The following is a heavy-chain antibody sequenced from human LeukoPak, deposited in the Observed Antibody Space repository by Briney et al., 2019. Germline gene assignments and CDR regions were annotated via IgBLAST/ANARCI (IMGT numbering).Heavy chain of an antibody. V-gene: IGHV1-46*01. CDR2: INPSGGST. Sequence: ASVYVSCKPSGYTFTRYYTRWARQAPGEGLEWIGIINPSGGSTSYAQKFQGRVTMTRDMSTSTVYMELSSLRSEDTAVYYCARERRIAVAGTGDDAFDIWGQGTMVTVSS. CDR1: GYTFTRYY. J-gene: IGHJ3*02. D-gene: IGHD6-19*01. CDR3: ARERRIAVAGTGDDAFDI.